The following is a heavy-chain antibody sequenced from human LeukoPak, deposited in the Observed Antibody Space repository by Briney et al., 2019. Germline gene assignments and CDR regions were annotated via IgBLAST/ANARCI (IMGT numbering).Heavy chain of an antibody. Sequence: PGGSLRLSCAASGFTFSSYSMNWVRQAPGKGLEWVSYISSSSSTIYYADSVKGRFTISRDNAKNSLYLQMNSLRAEDTAVYYCARDRYLGLDYWGQGTLVTVSS. CDR1: GFTFSSYS. V-gene: IGHV3-48*01. CDR2: ISSSSSTI. CDR3: ARDRYLGLDY. D-gene: IGHD1-1*01. J-gene: IGHJ4*02.